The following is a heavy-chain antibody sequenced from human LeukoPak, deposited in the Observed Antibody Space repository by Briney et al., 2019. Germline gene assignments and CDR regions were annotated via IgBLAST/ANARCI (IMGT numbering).Heavy chain of an antibody. D-gene: IGHD3-3*01. J-gene: IGHJ4*02. CDR1: GFTFSSFG. V-gene: IGHV3-23*01. CDR2: SGGSGGAT. CDR3: AKGKDFNGYYVDS. Sequence: GGSLRLSCAASGFTFSSFGMSWVRQSPETGLEWVSVSGGSGGATHYAESVKGRFTISRDNSKNTLNLEMSRLRADDTAVYYCAKGKDFNGYYVDSWGQGTLVTVSS.